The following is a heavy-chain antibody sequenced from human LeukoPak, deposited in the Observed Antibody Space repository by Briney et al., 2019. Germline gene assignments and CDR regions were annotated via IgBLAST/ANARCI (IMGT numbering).Heavy chain of an antibody. D-gene: IGHD3-22*01. J-gene: IGHJ4*02. CDR3: ARNFGGGDSSGPYS. CDR1: GFTFSHSA. CDR2: ISGSGSDT. V-gene: IGHV3-11*03. Sequence: GGSLRLSCAASGFTFSHSAMSWVRQAPGKGLEWISTISGSGSDTNYADSVKGRFTISRDNAKNSLYLQMNSLRAEDTALYYCARNFGGGDSSGPYSWGQGAQVTVSS.